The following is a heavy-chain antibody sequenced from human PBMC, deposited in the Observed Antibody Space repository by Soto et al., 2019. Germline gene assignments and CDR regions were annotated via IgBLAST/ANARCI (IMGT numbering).Heavy chain of an antibody. J-gene: IGHJ4*02. CDR1: GFDFTYYA. D-gene: IGHD1-26*01. V-gene: IGHV3-30*18. CDR2: MSSDGSKI. CDR3: AKDEGVGGTLGLFDY. Sequence: QVQLVESGGGAVQPGASLRPSCVASGFDFTYYAMHWVRQAPGKGLESVAVMSSDGSKIHHTDSVKGRFTISRDNSKNTLYLQMNSLRKEDTAVYFCAKDEGVGGTLGLFDYWGQGTLVSVSS.